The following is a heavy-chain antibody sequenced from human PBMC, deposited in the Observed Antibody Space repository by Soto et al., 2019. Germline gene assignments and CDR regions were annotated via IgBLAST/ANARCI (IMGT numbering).Heavy chain of an antibody. D-gene: IGHD6-6*01. Sequence: PSETLSLTCTVSGGSISSSSYYWGWIRQPPGKGLEWIGSIYYSGSTYYNPSLKSRVTISVDTSKNHFSLKLSSVAVADTAVYYCARVFYSSSRAAFDIWGQGTMVTVSS. CDR2: IYYSGST. J-gene: IGHJ3*02. CDR3: ARVFYSSSRAAFDI. V-gene: IGHV4-39*02. CDR1: GGSISSSSYY.